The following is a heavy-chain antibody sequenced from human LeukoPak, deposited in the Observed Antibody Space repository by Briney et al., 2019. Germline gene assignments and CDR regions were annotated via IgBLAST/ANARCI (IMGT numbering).Heavy chain of an antibody. J-gene: IGHJ4*02. D-gene: IGHD1-26*01. V-gene: IGHV4-59*12. Sequence: SETLSLTCTVSGGSISSYYWSWIRQPPGKGLGWIGYIYYSGSTNYNPSLKSRVTISVDTSKNQFSLKLSSVTAADTAVYYCARGRSWGASLSWGQGTLVTVSS. CDR3: ARGRSWGASLS. CDR1: GGSISSYY. CDR2: IYYSGST.